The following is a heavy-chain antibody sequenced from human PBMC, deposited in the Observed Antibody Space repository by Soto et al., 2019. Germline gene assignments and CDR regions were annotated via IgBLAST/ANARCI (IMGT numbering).Heavy chain of an antibody. CDR2: IIPIFGTA. J-gene: IGHJ6*02. CDR1: GGTFSSYA. CDR3: AKALRYFDWLVRPWNAMDV. V-gene: IGHV1-69*13. Sequence: SVKVSCKASGGTFSSYAISWVRQAPGQGLEWMGGIIPIFGTANYAQKFQGRVTITADESTSTAYMELSSLRSEDTAVYYCAKALRYFDWLVRPWNAMDVWGQGTTVTAP. D-gene: IGHD3-9*01.